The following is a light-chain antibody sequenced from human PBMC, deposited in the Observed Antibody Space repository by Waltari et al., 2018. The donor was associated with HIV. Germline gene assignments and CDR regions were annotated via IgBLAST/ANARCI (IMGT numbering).Light chain of an antibody. V-gene: IGLV2-11*01. J-gene: IGLJ3*02. CDR1: SSDIGDYNY. Sequence: QSALTQPRSVSGSPGQSATISSTGTSSDIGDYNYVSWYQQHPGKAPKLMIYDVTKRPSGVPDRFSGSKSGNTASLTISGLQAEDEAAYYCCSFAGSYTLVFGGGTKLTVL. CDR2: DVT. CDR3: CSFAGSYTLV.